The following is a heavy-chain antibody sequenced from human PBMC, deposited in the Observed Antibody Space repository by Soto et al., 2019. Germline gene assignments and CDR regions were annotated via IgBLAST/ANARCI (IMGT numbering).Heavy chain of an antibody. CDR1: GDSISSYY. Sequence: QVQLQESGPGLVKPSETLSLTCTVSGDSISSYYWSWIRQPPGKGLEWIGYIYYSGSTNYNPSLKSRVTFSVETSKTQLSLKLSSVTAADTAVYYCARAHEIYWYFDLWGRGTLVTVSS. V-gene: IGHV4-59*01. J-gene: IGHJ2*01. CDR2: IYYSGST. CDR3: ARAHEIYWYFDL.